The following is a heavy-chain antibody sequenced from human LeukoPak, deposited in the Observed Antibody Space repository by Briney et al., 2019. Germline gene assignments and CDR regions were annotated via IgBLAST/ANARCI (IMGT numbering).Heavy chain of an antibody. D-gene: IGHD3-22*01. V-gene: IGHV1-46*01. CDR3: ARDHYYDPNGHYFDY. Sequence: ASVKVSFKASGYTFTIYYMHWVRQAPGQGLEWMGIINPSGGSTSSAQKFQGRVTMTSDTSTSTFYMELSSLTSDDTAVYYCARDHYYDPNGHYFDYWGQGTLVTVSS. J-gene: IGHJ4*02. CDR1: GYTFTIYY. CDR2: INPSGGST.